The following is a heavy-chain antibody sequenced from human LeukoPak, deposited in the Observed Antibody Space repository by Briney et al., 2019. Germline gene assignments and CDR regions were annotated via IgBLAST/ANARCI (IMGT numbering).Heavy chain of an antibody. CDR2: ISGSGGST. CDR1: GFTFSSYA. J-gene: IGHJ4*02. D-gene: IGHD1-26*01. CDR3: VGLPVMGATAKYYFDY. Sequence: GGSLRLSCAASGFTFSSYAMSWVRQAPGKGLEWVSAISGSGGSTYYADSVKGRFTISRDNSKSTLYLQMNSLRAEDTAVYYCVGLPVMGATAKYYFDYWGQGTLVTVSS. V-gene: IGHV3-23*01.